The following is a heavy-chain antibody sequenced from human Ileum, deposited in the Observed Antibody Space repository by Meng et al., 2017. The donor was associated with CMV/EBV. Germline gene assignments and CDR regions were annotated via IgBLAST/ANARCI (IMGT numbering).Heavy chain of an antibody. CDR1: GFTFSSYS. CDR2: ISSSSSYI. D-gene: IGHD1-26*01. V-gene: IGHV3-21*01. Sequence: GGSLRLSCAASGFTFSSYSMNWVRQAPGKGLEWVSSISSSSSYIYYADSVKGRFTISRDNAKNSLYLQMNSLRAEDTAVYYCARVSGIVGAYSAGDYWGQGTLVTVSS. CDR3: ARVSGIVGAYSAGDY. J-gene: IGHJ4*02.